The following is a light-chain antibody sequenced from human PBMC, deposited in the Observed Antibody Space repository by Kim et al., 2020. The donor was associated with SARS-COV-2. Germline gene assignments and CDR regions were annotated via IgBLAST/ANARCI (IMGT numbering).Light chain of an antibody. CDR1: QDIGNS. CDR3: QQYHNYPWT. V-gene: IGKV1-16*02. Sequence: ASVGDRITITCRARQDIGNSLTWFQEKPGRAPKSLIYSVSTLESGVPSKFSGSGSGTDFTLTINSLQPEDFATYYCQQYHNYPWTFGQGTKVDIK. CDR2: SVS. J-gene: IGKJ1*01.